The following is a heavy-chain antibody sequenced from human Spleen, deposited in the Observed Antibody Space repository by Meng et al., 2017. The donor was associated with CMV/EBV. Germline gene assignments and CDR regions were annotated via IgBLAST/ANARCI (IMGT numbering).Heavy chain of an antibody. Sequence: SCKVSGDIFANYYMHWVRQAPGKGLEWLGLVNPKNGIALYAGRFQGRVTIAADTSTDTTYMELSSLTSEDTDVYYCATPYYYGSFDPWGQGTLVTVSS. J-gene: IGHJ5*02. CDR3: ATPYYYGSFDP. V-gene: IGHV1-69-2*01. CDR1: GDIFANYY. CDR2: VNPKNGIA. D-gene: IGHD3-10*01.